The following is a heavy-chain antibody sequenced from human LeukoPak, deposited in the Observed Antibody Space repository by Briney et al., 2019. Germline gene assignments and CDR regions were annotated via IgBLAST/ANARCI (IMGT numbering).Heavy chain of an antibody. D-gene: IGHD1-7*01. V-gene: IGHV4-61*02. CDR3: ARGEIFELELRHNWFDP. Sequence: SETLSLTCTVSGGSISSGSYYWSWIRQPAGKGLEWIGRIYTSGSTNYNPSLKSRVTISVDTSKNQFSLKLSSVTAADTAVYYCARGEIFELELRHNWFDPWGQGTLVTVSS. CDR2: IYTSGST. CDR1: GGSISSGSYY. J-gene: IGHJ5*02.